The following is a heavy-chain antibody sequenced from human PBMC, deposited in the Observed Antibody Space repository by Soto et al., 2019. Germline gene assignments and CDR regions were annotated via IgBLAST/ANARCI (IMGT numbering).Heavy chain of an antibody. CDR2: IIPIFGTA. J-gene: IGHJ3*02. CDR3: ATLRTTDAFDI. CDR1: GGTFSSYA. Sequence: GASVKVSCKASGGTFSSYAISWVRQAPGQGLEWMGGIIPIFGTANYAQKFQGRVTITADKSTSTAYMELSSLRSEDTAVYYCATLRTTDAFDIWGQGTMVTVSS. D-gene: IGHD2-2*01. V-gene: IGHV1-69*06.